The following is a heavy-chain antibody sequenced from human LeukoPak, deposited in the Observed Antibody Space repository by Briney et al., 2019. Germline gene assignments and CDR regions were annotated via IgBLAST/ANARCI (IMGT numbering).Heavy chain of an antibody. CDR3: ARAFALNDYGDYVGAFDI. CDR2: IIPIFGTA. Sequence: RRASVKVSCKASGGTFSSYAISWVRQAPGQGLEWMGGIIPIFGTANYAQKFQGRVTITADESTSTAYMELSSLRSEDTAVYYCARAFALNDYGDYVGAFDIWGQGTMVTASS. CDR1: GGTFSSYA. V-gene: IGHV1-69*01. J-gene: IGHJ3*02. D-gene: IGHD4-17*01.